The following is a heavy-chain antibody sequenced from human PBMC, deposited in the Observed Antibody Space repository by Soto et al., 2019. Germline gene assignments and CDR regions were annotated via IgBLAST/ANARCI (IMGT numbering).Heavy chain of an antibody. CDR2: INAGNGNT. J-gene: IGHJ4*02. Sequence: QVQLVQSGAEVKKPGASVKVSCKASGYTFPSYAMQWVRQAPGQRLEWMGWINAGNGNTKYSQKFQGRVTITRDTSASTAYMELSSLRSEDTAVYYCARDLAFGLSDYWGQGTLVTVSS. CDR1: GYTFPSYA. CDR3: ARDLAFGLSDY. V-gene: IGHV1-3*01. D-gene: IGHD3-10*01.